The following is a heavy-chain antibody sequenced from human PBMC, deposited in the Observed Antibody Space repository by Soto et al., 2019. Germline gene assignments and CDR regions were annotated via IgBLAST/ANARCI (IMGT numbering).Heavy chain of an antibody. CDR3: ARSVAVAGLDY. D-gene: IGHD6-19*01. CDR1: GFTLSSYS. J-gene: IGHJ4*02. V-gene: IGHV3-30-3*01. CDR2: ISYDGNKK. Sequence: VQLLESGGGVVQPGRSLRLSCAASGFTLSSYSMHWVRQAPGKGLEWVGVISYDGNKKYYRDSVKGRFSISRDTSNNTVHLQMNSLRPDDTAVYYCARSVAVAGLDYWGQGSLVTVSS.